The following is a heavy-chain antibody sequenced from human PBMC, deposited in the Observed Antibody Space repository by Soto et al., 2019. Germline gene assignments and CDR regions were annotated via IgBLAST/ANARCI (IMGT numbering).Heavy chain of an antibody. D-gene: IGHD1-7*01. CDR1: GLTFSNYA. V-gene: IGHV3-23*01. CDR3: AKNQERELPRVIDF. Sequence: GSLRLSCATSGLTFSNYAMSWVRQAPGGGLEWVSSMSGSSSTTYYADSVRGRFTISRDRSKNTLYLQMSSLRAEDTALYYCAKNQERELPRVIDFWGQGTLVTVSS. CDR2: MSGSSSTT. J-gene: IGHJ4*02.